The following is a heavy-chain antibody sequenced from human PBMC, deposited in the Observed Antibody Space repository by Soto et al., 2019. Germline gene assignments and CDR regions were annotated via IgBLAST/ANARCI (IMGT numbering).Heavy chain of an antibody. V-gene: IGHV1-8*02. CDR2: MNPNSGNT. J-gene: IGHJ6*02. D-gene: IGHD3-22*01. Sequence: ASVKVSCKASGDIFTSYDIGCVRQATGQGLEWMGWMNPNSGNTGYAQNFQGRVTMTSHTSMGTAYMELSSLRSDDTAVYYCARIPSYDTSGPLDYYYGMDVWGQGTTVTVSS. CDR3: ARIPSYDTSGPLDYYYGMDV. CDR1: GDIFTSYD.